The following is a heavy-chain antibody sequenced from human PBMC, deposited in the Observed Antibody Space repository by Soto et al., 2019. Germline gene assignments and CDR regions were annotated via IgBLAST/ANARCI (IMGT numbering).Heavy chain of an antibody. Sequence: PSQTLSLTCAISGDSVSSNSAAWTWIRQSPSRGLEWLGRTYYRSDWFNDYAVSVKSRITITPDTSKNQFSLQLNSVTPEDTAVYYCARQPYGDHFDYWGQGTLVTVS. J-gene: IGHJ4*02. CDR2: TYYRSDWFN. CDR3: ARQPYGDHFDY. D-gene: IGHD4-17*01. CDR1: GDSVSSNSAA. V-gene: IGHV6-1*01.